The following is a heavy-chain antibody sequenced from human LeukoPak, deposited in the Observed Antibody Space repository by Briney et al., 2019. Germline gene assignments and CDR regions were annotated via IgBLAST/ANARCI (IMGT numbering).Heavy chain of an antibody. J-gene: IGHJ4*02. CDR1: GYTFTSYG. CDR3: ARVSSWERWQQLPADY. D-gene: IGHD2-15*01. V-gene: IGHV1-46*01. CDR2: INPSGGSA. Sequence: ASVKVSCKASGYTFTSYGINWVRQAPGQGLEWMGIINPSGGSAIYAQKFQGRVTMTRDMSTSTVYMELSSLRSEDTAVYYCARVSSWERWQQLPADYWGQGTLVTVSS.